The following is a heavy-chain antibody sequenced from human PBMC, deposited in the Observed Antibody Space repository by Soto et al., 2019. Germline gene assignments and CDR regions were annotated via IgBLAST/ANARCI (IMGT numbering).Heavy chain of an antibody. Sequence: PGGALRLSCAASGFTFSSYGMYWVRQAPGKGLEWVAVISYDGSNKYYADSVKGRFTISRDNSKNTLYLQMNSLRAEDTAVYYCAKVVYYYDSSGSDFDYWGQGTLVTVSS. J-gene: IGHJ4*02. CDR1: GFTFSSYG. CDR3: AKVVYYYDSSGSDFDY. V-gene: IGHV3-30*18. D-gene: IGHD3-22*01. CDR2: ISYDGSNK.